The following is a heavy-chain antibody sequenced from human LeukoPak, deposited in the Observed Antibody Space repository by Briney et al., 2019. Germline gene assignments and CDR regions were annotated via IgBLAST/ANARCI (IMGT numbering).Heavy chain of an antibody. J-gene: IGHJ4*02. CDR1: GGSISSGSYY. Sequence: SQTLSLTCTVSGGSISSGSYYWSWIRQPAGKGLEWIGRIYTSGSTNYNPSLKSRVTISVDTSKNQFSLKLSSVTAADTAVYYCARVDSSGYYHNDYWGQGTLVTVSS. CDR2: IYTSGST. CDR3: ARVDSSGYYHNDY. V-gene: IGHV4-61*02. D-gene: IGHD3-22*01.